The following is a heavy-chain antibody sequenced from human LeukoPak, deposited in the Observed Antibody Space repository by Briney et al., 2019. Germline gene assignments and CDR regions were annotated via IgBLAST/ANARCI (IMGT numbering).Heavy chain of an antibody. Sequence: PGGSLRLSCAASGFTFSSYSMNWVRQAPGKGLEWVSAISGSGDSTYYADSVKGRFTISRDNSKNTLYLQMNSLKAEDTAVYYCAKAQSYGYSDYWGQGTLVAVSS. V-gene: IGHV3-23*01. CDR3: AKAQSYGYSDY. J-gene: IGHJ4*02. D-gene: IGHD3-16*01. CDR1: GFTFSSYS. CDR2: ISGSGDST.